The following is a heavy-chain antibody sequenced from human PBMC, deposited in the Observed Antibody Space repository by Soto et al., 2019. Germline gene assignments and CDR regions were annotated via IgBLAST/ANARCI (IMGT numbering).Heavy chain of an antibody. V-gene: IGHV3-23*01. CDR1: GFTFSSHG. Sequence: EVQLLESGGGLVQPGGSLRLSCAASGFTFSSHGMSWVRQAPGKGLEWVSSISGSGGSTYYADSVKGRFTISRDNSKNTLYLQMNSLRAEDTAVYYCAKAAYYYGSGSYFPFDYWGQGTLVTVSS. CDR2: ISGSGGST. CDR3: AKAAYYYGSGSYFPFDY. J-gene: IGHJ4*02. D-gene: IGHD3-10*01.